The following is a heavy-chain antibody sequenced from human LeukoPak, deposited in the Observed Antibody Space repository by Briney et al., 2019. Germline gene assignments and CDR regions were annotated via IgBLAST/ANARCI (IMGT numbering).Heavy chain of an antibody. CDR3: ATFTSGRSSN. Sequence: TGGSLRPSCAVSGFTFSNAWMSWVRQAPGKGLEWVGRIKSQTDGGTTGYASAVKGRFTISRDDSKSTLFLQMNSLKTEDTALYYCATFTSGRSSNGGQGTRVTVSS. CDR2: IKSQTDGGTT. J-gene: IGHJ4*02. V-gene: IGHV3-15*01. D-gene: IGHD6-6*01. CDR1: GFTFSNAW.